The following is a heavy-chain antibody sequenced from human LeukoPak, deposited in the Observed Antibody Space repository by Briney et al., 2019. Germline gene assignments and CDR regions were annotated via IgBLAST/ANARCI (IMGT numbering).Heavy chain of an antibody. J-gene: IGHJ4*02. Sequence: PGGSLRLSCAASGFTFSSYAMHWVRQAAGKGLEWVAVVSYDGSNKYYADSVKGRFTISRDNSKNTLYLQMNSLRAEDTAVYYCAKVRVYYDFWSGLDWGQGTLVTVSS. CDR3: AKVRVYYDFWSGLD. CDR2: VSYDGSNK. CDR1: GFTFSSYA. D-gene: IGHD3-3*01. V-gene: IGHV3-30-3*01.